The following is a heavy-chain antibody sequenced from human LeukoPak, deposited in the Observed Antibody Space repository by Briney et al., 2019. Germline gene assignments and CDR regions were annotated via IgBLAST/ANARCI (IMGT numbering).Heavy chain of an antibody. CDR1: GFTFSSYA. CDR2: ISGSGGGT. CDR3: AKAFDAGGYYRLSDY. D-gene: IGHD3-22*01. Sequence: GGSLRLSCAASGFTFSSYAMSWVRQAPGKGLEWVSAISGSGGGTYYADSVKGRFTISRDNSKNTLYLQMNSLRAEDTAVYYCAKAFDAGGYYRLSDYWGQGTLVTVSS. J-gene: IGHJ4*02. V-gene: IGHV3-23*01.